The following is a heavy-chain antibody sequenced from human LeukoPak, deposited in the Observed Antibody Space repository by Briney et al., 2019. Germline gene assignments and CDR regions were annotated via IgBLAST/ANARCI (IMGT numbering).Heavy chain of an antibody. CDR1: GGSISSGDYY. CDR2: TYYSGST. V-gene: IGHV4-30-4*01. D-gene: IGHD5-18*01. J-gene: IGHJ4*02. Sequence: KPSQTLSFTCTVSGGSISSGDYYWSWIRQPPGKGLEWIGYTYYSGSTNYNPSLKSRVTISVDTSKNQFSLKLSSVTAADTAVYYCARAVDTAMADWGQGTLVTVSS. CDR3: ARAVDTAMAD.